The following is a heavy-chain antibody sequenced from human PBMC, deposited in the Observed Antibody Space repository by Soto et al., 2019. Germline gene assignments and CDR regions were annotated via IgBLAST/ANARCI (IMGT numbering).Heavy chain of an antibody. CDR1: GFTFSSYA. CDR2: ISGSGGST. V-gene: IGHV3-23*01. Sequence: HPGGSLRLSCAASGFTFSSYAMSWVRQAPGKGLEWVSAISGSGGSTYYADSVKGRFTISRDNSKNTLYLQMNSLRAEDTAVYYCAKNRGYYYYYMDVWGKGTTVTVSS. J-gene: IGHJ6*03. CDR3: AKNRGYYYYYMDV. D-gene: IGHD3-16*01.